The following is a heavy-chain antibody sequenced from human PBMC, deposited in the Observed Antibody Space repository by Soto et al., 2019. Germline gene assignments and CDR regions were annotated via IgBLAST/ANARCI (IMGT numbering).Heavy chain of an antibody. D-gene: IGHD3-16*01. CDR1: GIALEDYA. Sequence: GWSLRLSCVSSGIALEDYAMHWVRQVPGQGLEWVSGIYSDDHRTAYADSVKGRFTISRDDAKNSLYLQMNSLRPEDMAFYCCIKDTTPGGLDYWGRPILVTVSS. CDR2: IYSDDHRT. CDR3: IKDTTPGGLDY. J-gene: IGHJ4*02. V-gene: IGHV3-9*03.